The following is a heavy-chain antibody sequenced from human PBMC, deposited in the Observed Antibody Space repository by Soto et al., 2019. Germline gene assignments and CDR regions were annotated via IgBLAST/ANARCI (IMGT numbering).Heavy chain of an antibody. CDR3: ARHRIDVVWRGFDF. D-gene: IGHD3-10*01. J-gene: IGHJ4*01. CDR1: TDSSSFTNSY. CDR2: SSYNGGT. V-gene: IGHV4-39*01. Sequence: SETLSLTCTVSTDSSSFTNSYWGWIRQPPGKGLQWIGSSSYNGGTFYNPSLKGRVVISFDTSKKQSSLQVTSVTAADTAVYFCARHRIDVVWRGFDFWGQEARSPSPQ.